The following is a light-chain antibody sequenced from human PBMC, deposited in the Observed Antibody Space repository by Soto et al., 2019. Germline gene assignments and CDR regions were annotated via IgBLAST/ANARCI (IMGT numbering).Light chain of an antibody. V-gene: IGKV3-20*01. CDR1: QSVVTSY. CDR3: QYYDESMWT. J-gene: IGKJ1*01. Sequence: EVVLTQSPGTLSLSPGEGATLSCRASQSVVTSYLAWYQQRDGQSPRLLIYGALYRAPGIPDRFSGSGSGTDFTLSIRRLDPEDFAVYYCQYYDESMWTFGQGTKVDIK. CDR2: GAL.